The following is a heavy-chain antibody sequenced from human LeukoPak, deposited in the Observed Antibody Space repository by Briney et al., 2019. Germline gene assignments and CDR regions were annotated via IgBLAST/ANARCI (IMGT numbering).Heavy chain of an antibody. Sequence: PGESLRLSCAASGFTFSSYSMNWVRQAPGKGLEWVSSISSSSSYIYYADSVKGRFTISRDNAKNSLYLQMNSLRAEDTAVYYCARGLTTRGIAVAGSDYWGQGTLVTVSS. V-gene: IGHV3-21*01. J-gene: IGHJ4*02. CDR2: ISSSSSYI. CDR3: ARGLTTRGIAVAGSDY. CDR1: GFTFSSYS. D-gene: IGHD6-19*01.